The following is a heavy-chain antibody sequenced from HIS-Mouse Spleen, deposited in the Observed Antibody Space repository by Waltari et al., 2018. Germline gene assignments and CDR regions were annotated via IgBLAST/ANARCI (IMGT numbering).Heavy chain of an antibody. CDR2: INPSGGST. CDR3: ARESRQQHIRDAFDI. CDR1: GYTFTSYY. V-gene: IGHV1-46*01. D-gene: IGHD6-13*01. Sequence: QVQLVQSGAEVKKPGASVKVSCKASGYTFTSYYMHWVRQAPGQGLEWMGIINPSGGSTSYAQKFQGRVTMTRDTSTSTVYMELSSLRSEDTAVYYCARESRQQHIRDAFDIWGQGTMVTVSS. J-gene: IGHJ3*02.